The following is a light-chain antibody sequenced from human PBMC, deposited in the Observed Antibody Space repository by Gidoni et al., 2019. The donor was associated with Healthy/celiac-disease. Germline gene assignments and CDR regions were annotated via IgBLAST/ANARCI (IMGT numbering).Light chain of an antibody. J-gene: IGKJ1*01. CDR3: QQYYSTPRT. CDR1: QSVVYSSNNKVY. V-gene: IGKV4-1*01. CDR2: WAS. Sequence: DIVRTQSPDSLAVSRGERATINCKSSQSVVYSSNNKVYLAWYPQKPGQPPKLLIDWASTRESGVPDRFSGSGSGPDFTLTISSLRAEDLAFSSCQQYYSTPRTFGQGTKVEIK.